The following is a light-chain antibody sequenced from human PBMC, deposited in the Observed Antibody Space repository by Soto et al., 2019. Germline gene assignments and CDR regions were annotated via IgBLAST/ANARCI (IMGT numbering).Light chain of an antibody. CDR3: LQDINYPWT. V-gene: IGKV1-39*01. CDR1: QSISSY. Sequence: DIQITQSRSSLCASXGDRVTITXXASQSISSYLNWYQQKPGKAPKLLIYAASSLQSGVPSRFSGSGSGTDFTLTISSLQPEDFATYYCLQDINYPWTFGQGTKVDIK. J-gene: IGKJ1*01. CDR2: AAS.